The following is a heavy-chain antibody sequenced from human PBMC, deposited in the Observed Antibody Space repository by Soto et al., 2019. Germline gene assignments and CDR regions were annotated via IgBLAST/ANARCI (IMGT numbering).Heavy chain of an antibody. Sequence: PGGSLRLSCAASGFTFSSYAMHWVRQAPGKGLEWVAVISYDGSNKYYAVSVKGRFTISRDNSKNTLYLQMNSLRAEDTAVYYCARDPGIAAAGIISDAFDIWGQGTMVTVSS. CDR3: ARDPGIAAAGIISDAFDI. CDR2: ISYDGSNK. CDR1: GFTFSSYA. D-gene: IGHD6-13*01. J-gene: IGHJ3*02. V-gene: IGHV3-30-3*01.